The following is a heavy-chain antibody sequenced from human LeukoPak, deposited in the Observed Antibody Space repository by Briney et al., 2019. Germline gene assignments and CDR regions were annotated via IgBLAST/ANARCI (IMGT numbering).Heavy chain of an antibody. D-gene: IGHD4-17*01. V-gene: IGHV4-4*07. CDR2: IYTSGSS. CDR3: ARAAYGDYRYYYFYLDV. CDR1: GGSINSYY. J-gene: IGHJ6*03. Sequence: PSETLSLTCTASGGSINSYYWSWIRQPAGKGLEWIGRIYTSGSSNYNPSLKSRGTMSVDTSKNQFYLRLTSVTAADTAVYYCARAAYGDYRYYYFYLDVWGKGTTVTVSS.